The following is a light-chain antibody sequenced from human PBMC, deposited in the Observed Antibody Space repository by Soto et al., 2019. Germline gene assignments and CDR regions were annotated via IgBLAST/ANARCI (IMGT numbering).Light chain of an antibody. J-gene: IGLJ1*01. CDR3: SSYTSTSTRV. V-gene: IGLV2-14*01. Sequence: QSALTQPASVSGSPGQSITISCTGTSSDVGGYNYVSWYQQHPGKAPKLMIYEVSNRPSGVSNRFSGSKSGNTASLTISGLQAEAEAEYYCSSYTSTSTRVFGTGTKVTVL. CDR2: EVS. CDR1: SSDVGGYNY.